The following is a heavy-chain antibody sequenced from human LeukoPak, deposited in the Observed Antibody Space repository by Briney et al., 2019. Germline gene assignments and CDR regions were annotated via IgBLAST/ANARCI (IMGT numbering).Heavy chain of an antibody. Sequence: KPSQTLSLTCTVSGGSISSGGYHWSWIRQHPGKGLEWIGYIYYSGSTYYNPSLKSRVTISVDTSKNQFSLKLSSVTAADTAVYYCASDPLDQGYCSGGSCRQGYWGQGTLVTVSS. CDR3: ASDPLDQGYCSGGSCRQGY. V-gene: IGHV4-31*03. CDR1: GGSISSGGYH. J-gene: IGHJ4*02. D-gene: IGHD2-15*01. CDR2: IYYSGST.